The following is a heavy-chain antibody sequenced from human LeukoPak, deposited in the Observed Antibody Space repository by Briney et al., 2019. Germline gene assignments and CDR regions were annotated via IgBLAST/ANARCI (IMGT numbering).Heavy chain of an antibody. CDR3: AREGCSSTSCPRPRRYYYYMDV. J-gene: IGHJ6*03. CDR1: GFTFSSYS. CDR2: ISSSSSTI. Sequence: GGSLRLSCAASGFTFSSYSMNWVRQAPGKGLEWVSYISSSSSTIYYADSVKGRFTISRDNAKNSLYLQMNSLRAEDTAVYYCAREGCSSTSCPRPRRYYYYMDVWGKGTTVTVSS. V-gene: IGHV3-48*01. D-gene: IGHD2-2*01.